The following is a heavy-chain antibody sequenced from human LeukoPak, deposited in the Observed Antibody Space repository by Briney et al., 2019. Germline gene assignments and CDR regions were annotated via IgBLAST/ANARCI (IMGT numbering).Heavy chain of an antibody. V-gene: IGHV4-38-2*02. CDR1: GYSISSGYY. J-gene: IGHJ4*02. Sequence: SETLSLTCTVSGYSISSGYYWGWIRQPPGKGLEWIGSIYHSGSTYYNPSLKSRVTISVDTSKNQFSLKLSSVTAADTAVYYCARAVSGVVVIVYYFDYWGQGTLVTVSS. CDR2: IYHSGST. CDR3: ARAVSGVVVIVYYFDY. D-gene: IGHD3-22*01.